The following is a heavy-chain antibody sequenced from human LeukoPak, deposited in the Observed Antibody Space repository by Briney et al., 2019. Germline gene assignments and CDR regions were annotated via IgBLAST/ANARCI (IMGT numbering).Heavy chain of an antibody. Sequence: ASVKVSCKASGYTFIGYYIHWVRQAPGQGLEWMGWINPNSGGTNSAQKFQGRVTMTRDTSISTACMELSSLTSDDTAVYYCARAGSTSSWYHPYFDYWGQGNLVTVSS. J-gene: IGHJ4*02. CDR3: ARAGSTSSWYHPYFDY. V-gene: IGHV1-2*02. D-gene: IGHD6-13*01. CDR2: INPNSGGT. CDR1: GYTFIGYY.